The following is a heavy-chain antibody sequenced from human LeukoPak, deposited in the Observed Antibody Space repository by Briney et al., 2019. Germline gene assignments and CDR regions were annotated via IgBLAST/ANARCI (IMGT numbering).Heavy chain of an antibody. CDR1: GYSISSGYY. CDR2: IYHSRST. D-gene: IGHD6-13*01. J-gene: IGHJ5*02. CDR3: ARSSWSTFDP. V-gene: IGHV4-38-2*02. Sequence: KPSETLSLTCTVSGYSISSGYYRWWIQPPPGKRLGWIGYIYHSRSTYYNPSLKSRVTLSVDTSKNQFFLKLSSVTAADTAVYYCARSSWSTFDPWGQGTLVTVSS.